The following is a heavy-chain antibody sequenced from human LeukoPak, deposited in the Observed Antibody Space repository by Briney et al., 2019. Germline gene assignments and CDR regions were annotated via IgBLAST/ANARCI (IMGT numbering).Heavy chain of an antibody. Sequence: ASVKVSCKASGGTFSSYAISWVRQAPGQGLEWMGGIIPIFGTANYAQEFQGRVTITTDESTSTAYMKLSSLRSEDTAVYYCARGLPDDSSGYPFDYWGQGTLVTVSS. D-gene: IGHD3-22*01. CDR2: IIPIFGTA. CDR1: GGTFSSYA. V-gene: IGHV1-69*05. J-gene: IGHJ4*02. CDR3: ARGLPDDSSGYPFDY.